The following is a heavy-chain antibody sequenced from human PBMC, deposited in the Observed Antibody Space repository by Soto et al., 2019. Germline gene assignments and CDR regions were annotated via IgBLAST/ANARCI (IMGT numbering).Heavy chain of an antibody. CDR1: GSTFPSYA. Sequence: GASVPVSCQASGSTFPSYAMHWVSQEPGQRLEWMGWINAGNGNTKYSQKFQGRVTITRDTSASTAYMELSSLRSEDTAVYYCAREQQQLAPKEAEYFQHWGQGTLVTVSS. CDR2: INAGNGNT. V-gene: IGHV1-3*01. CDR3: AREQQQLAPKEAEYFQH. D-gene: IGHD6-13*01. J-gene: IGHJ1*01.